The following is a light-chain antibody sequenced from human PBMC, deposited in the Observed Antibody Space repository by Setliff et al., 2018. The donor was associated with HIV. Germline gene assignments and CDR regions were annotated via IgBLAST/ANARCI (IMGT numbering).Light chain of an antibody. Sequence: SSALNQAPSVSVAPGKTARITCGGSNIGSKSVKWYQQRPGQAPVLVVYDNSDRPSGIPERFSGSNSGNTATLTISRVEAGDEADYYCQVWDSSSDHHVFGTGTQLTVL. V-gene: IGLV3-21*03. CDR3: QVWDSSSDHHV. J-gene: IGLJ1*01. CDR2: DNS. CDR1: NIGSKS.